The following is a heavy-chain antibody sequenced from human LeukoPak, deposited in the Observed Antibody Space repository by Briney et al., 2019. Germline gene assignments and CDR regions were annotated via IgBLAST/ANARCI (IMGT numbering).Heavy chain of an antibody. CDR1: GGSISSYY. CDR3: ARVKRLGRWELLPGAFDI. Sequence: SETLSLTCTVSGGSISSYYWSWTRQPPGKGLEWIGYIYYSGSTNYNPSLKSRVTISVDTSKNQFSLKLSSVTAADTAVYYCARVKRLGRWELLPGAFDIWGQGTMVTVSS. J-gene: IGHJ3*02. CDR2: IYYSGST. V-gene: IGHV4-59*01. D-gene: IGHD1-26*01.